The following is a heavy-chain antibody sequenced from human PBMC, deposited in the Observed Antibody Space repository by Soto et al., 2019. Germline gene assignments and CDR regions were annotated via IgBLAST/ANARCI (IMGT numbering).Heavy chain of an antibody. Sequence: PXESLSLSCAASGFTFSSYGMHWVRQAPGKGLEWVAVIWYDVNNKYYADSVKGRFTISRDNSKNTLYVQMTSLRAEDTAIYYCARGLHSLFDYWGQGTLVTVSS. D-gene: IGHD2-21*01. CDR1: GFTFSSYG. J-gene: IGHJ4*02. V-gene: IGHV3-33*01. CDR2: IWYDVNNK. CDR3: ARGLHSLFDY.